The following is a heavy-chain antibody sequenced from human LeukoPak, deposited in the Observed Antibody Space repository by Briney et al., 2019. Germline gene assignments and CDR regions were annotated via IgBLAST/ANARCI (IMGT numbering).Heavy chain of an antibody. J-gene: IGHJ4*02. CDR1: GFTFSGSD. Sequence: AGGSLRLSCAASGFTFSGSDMHWVRQASGKGLEWVGRIGIKANNYATAYSAALKGRFTISRDDSKNTAYLQMNSLRTEDTVVYYCTTYTRGHYWGQGILVTVSS. CDR3: TTYTRGHY. V-gene: IGHV3-73*01. D-gene: IGHD6-19*01. CDR2: IGIKANNYAT.